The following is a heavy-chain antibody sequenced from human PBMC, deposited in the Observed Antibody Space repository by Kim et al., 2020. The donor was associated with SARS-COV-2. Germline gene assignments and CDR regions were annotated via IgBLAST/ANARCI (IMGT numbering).Heavy chain of an antibody. CDR3: AKVTSGSSGWFEYFQH. CDR1: GFTFNNYA. J-gene: IGHJ1*01. CDR2: IRDSGGST. Sequence: AGSLRLSCAASGFTFNNYAMSWVRQAPGKGLEWVSGIRDSGGSTKYADSVKGRFSISRDNSKNTLYLQMDSLRAEDTAVYYCAKVTSGSSGWFEYFQHWGQGTLVTVSS. D-gene: IGHD6-19*01. V-gene: IGHV3-23*01.